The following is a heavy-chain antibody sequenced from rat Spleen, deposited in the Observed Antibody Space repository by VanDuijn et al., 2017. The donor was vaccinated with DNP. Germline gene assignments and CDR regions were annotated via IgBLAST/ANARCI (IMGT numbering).Heavy chain of an antibody. V-gene: IGHV3-1*01. CDR3: ARGDILRSFDY. D-gene: IGHD1-6*01. CDR2: ISYSGTT. CDR1: GSSITSNY. J-gene: IGHJ2*01. Sequence: EVQLQESGPGLVKPSQPLSLTCSVTGSSITSNYWGWIREFPGNKMQYIGHISYSGTTNYNPSLKSRISITSDTSKNQFFLQVNSVTTEDTATYYCARGDILRSFDYWGQGVMVTVSS.